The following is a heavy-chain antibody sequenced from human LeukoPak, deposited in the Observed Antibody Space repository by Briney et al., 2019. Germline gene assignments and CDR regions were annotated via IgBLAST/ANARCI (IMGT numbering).Heavy chain of an antibody. CDR3: ATGWGSVFDL. Sequence: ASVKVSCKVPGYTLTELSMHWVRQAPGKGLEWMGGFDPEDGETIYAQKFQGRVTVTEDTSTDTAYMELSSLRSEDTAVYYCATGWGSVFDLWGRGTLVTVSS. CDR2: FDPEDGET. CDR1: GYTLTELS. V-gene: IGHV1-24*01. J-gene: IGHJ2*01. D-gene: IGHD3-16*01.